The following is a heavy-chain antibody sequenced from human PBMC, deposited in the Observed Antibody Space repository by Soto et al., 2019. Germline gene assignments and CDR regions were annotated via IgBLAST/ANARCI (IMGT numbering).Heavy chain of an antibody. Sequence: EVQLVQSGAEVKKPGESLKISCKGSGYSFTSYWIGWVRQMPGKGLEWMGIIYPGDSDTRYSPSFQGQVTISADKSISTAYLQWSSLKASDTAMYYCARGVPAGTSRYYYYGMDVWGQGTTVTVSS. CDR1: GYSFTSYW. V-gene: IGHV5-51*03. CDR2: IYPGDSDT. CDR3: ARGVPAGTSRYYYYGMDV. J-gene: IGHJ6*02. D-gene: IGHD2-2*01.